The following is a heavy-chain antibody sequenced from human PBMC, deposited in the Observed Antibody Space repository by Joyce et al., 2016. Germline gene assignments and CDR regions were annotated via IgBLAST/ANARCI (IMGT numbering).Heavy chain of an antibody. CDR1: GGSISSSSYY. V-gene: IGHV4-39*01. Sequence: QLQLQESGPGLVKPSETLSLTCTVSGGSISSSSYYWGWIRQPPGKGLEWIGSIYYSGSTYYHPSLKSRVTISVDTSKNQFSLKLSSVTAADTAVYYCAIRGWELLNYFDYWGQGTLVTVSS. CDR2: IYYSGST. J-gene: IGHJ4*02. CDR3: AIRGWELLNYFDY. D-gene: IGHD1-26*01.